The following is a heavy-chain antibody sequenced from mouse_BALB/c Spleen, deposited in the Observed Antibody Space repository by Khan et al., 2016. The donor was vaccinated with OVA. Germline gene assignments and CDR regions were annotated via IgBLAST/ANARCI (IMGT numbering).Heavy chain of an antibody. D-gene: IGHD4-1*01. Sequence: VQLKQSGPELVEPGASVKMSCKASGYTFTNYVMHWVKQKPGQGLEWIGYINPYNAGTRYNEKFKGKATLTSDISSTTAYMELSRLTSEDSAVYCCAREASSWDFSFPYWGQGTLVTVSA. CDR1: GYTFTNYV. V-gene: IGHV1S136*01. J-gene: IGHJ3*01. CDR2: INPYNAGT. CDR3: AREASSWDFSFPY.